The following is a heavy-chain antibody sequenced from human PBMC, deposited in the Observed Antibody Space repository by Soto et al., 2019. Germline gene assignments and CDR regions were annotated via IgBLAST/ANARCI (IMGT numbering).Heavy chain of an antibody. J-gene: IGHJ4*02. Sequence: SETLSLTCTVSGGSISSYYWSWIRQPPGKGLEWIGYIYYSGSTNYNPSLKSRVTISVDTSKNQFSLKLSSVTAADTAVYYCASGGSSGWPMGEYFDYWGQGTLVTVSS. CDR2: IYYSGST. V-gene: IGHV4-59*01. CDR3: ASGGSSGWPMGEYFDY. D-gene: IGHD6-19*01. CDR1: GGSISSYY.